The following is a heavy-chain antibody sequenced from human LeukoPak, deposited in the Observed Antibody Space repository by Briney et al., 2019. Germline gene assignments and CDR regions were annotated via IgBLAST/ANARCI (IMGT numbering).Heavy chain of an antibody. CDR1: GFTFSSYA. CDR3: AKGSGGAVDNFDY. D-gene: IGHD5-12*01. J-gene: IGHJ4*02. Sequence: GGSLRLSCAASGFTFSSYAMSWVCQAPGKGLEWVSAISGSGSNTYYADSVKGRFTISRDNFKNTLYLQMNSLRAEDTALYYCAKGSGGAVDNFDYWGQGTLGTVSS. V-gene: IGHV3-23*01. CDR2: ISGSGSNT.